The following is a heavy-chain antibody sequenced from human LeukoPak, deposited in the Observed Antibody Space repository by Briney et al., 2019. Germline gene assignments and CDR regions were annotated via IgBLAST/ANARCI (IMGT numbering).Heavy chain of an antibody. CDR1: GFTFSSYA. Sequence: GGSLRLSCAASGFTFSSYAVSWIRQAPGKGLEWVSSTSGSGGSTYSADSVKGRFTISRDNSKNTLYLQMNSLRAEDTALYYCAKDRSCTNDICHGDFDYWGQGTLVTVSS. D-gene: IGHD2-8*01. CDR3: AKDRSCTNDICHGDFDY. J-gene: IGHJ4*02. V-gene: IGHV3-23*01. CDR2: TSGSGGST.